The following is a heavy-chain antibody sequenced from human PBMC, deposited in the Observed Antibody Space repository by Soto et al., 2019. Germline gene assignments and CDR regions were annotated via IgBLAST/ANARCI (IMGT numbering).Heavy chain of an antibody. CDR1: GGSISSYY. Sequence: SETLSLTCTVSGGSISSYYWSWIRQPPGKGLEWIGYIYYSGSTNYNPSPKSRVTISVDTSKNQFSLKLSSVTAADTAMYYCARLLHSYDPSAYYYYFDYWGQGTLVTVSS. D-gene: IGHD3-22*01. J-gene: IGHJ4*02. CDR3: ARLLHSYDPSAYYYYFDY. V-gene: IGHV4-59*01. CDR2: IYYSGST.